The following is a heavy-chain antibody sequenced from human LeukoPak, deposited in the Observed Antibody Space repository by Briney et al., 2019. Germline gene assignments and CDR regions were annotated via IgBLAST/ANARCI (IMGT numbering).Heavy chain of an antibody. CDR1: GYTFTSYY. V-gene: IGHV1-46*01. D-gene: IGHD3-16*01. CDR3: ARDGLGMITFGGVMDY. J-gene: IGHJ4*02. CDR2: INPSGGSI. Sequence: ASVKVSCKASGYTFTSYYMHWVRQAPGQGLEWMGIINPSGGSINYAQKFQGRVTMTRDTSTSTAYMELSRLRSDDTAVYYCARDGLGMITFGGVMDYWGQGTLVTVSS.